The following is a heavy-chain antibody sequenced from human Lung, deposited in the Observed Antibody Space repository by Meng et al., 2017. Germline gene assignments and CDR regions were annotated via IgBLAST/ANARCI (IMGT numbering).Heavy chain of an antibody. V-gene: IGHV4-34*01. Sequence: QGRLQPLCAGLYKPSETLSLTCVVSGGSFSDYYWSWIRQPPGKGLEWIGEINHSGSTNYNPSLESRATISVDTSQNNLSLKLSSVTAADSAVYYCARGPTTMAHDFDYWGQGTLVTVSS. J-gene: IGHJ4*02. CDR1: GGSFSDYY. CDR2: INHSGST. CDR3: ARGPTTMAHDFDY. D-gene: IGHD4-11*01.